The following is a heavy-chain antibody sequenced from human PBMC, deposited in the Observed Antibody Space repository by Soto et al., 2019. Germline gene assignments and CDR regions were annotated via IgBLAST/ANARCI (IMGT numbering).Heavy chain of an antibody. D-gene: IGHD4-17*01. CDR1: GFTFSSYG. CDR3: ASATVTIFDY. V-gene: IGHV3-30*03. J-gene: IGHJ4*02. CDR2: ISYDGSNK. Sequence: QVQLVESGGGVVQPGRSLRLSCAASGFTFSSYGMHWVRQAPGKGLEWVAVISYDGSNKYYADSVKGRFTISGDNSKNTLYLQMNSLRAEDTAVYYCASATVTIFDYWGQGTLVTVSS.